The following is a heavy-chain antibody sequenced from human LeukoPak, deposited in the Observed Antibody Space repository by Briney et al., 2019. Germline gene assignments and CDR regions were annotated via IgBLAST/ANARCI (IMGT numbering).Heavy chain of an antibody. CDR1: GGSFSGYY. V-gene: IGHV4-34*01. Sequence: PSETLSLTCAVYGGSFSGYYWSWIRQPPGKGLEWIGEINHSGSTNYNPSLKSRVTISVDTSRNQFSLKLSSVTAADTAVYYCARYVRWLQRSGFDYWGQGTLVTVSS. J-gene: IGHJ4*02. D-gene: IGHD5-24*01. CDR3: ARYVRWLQRSGFDY. CDR2: INHSGST.